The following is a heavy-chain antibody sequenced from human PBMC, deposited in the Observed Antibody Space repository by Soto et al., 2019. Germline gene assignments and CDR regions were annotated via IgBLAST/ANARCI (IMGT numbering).Heavy chain of an antibody. Sequence: GASVKASCKASGGTFSSYAISWVRQAPGQGLEWMGGIIPIFGTANYAQKFQGRVTITRDTSASTAYMELSSLRSEDTAVYYCARDHVLLWFGEPVDHYYYYYMDVWGKGTTVTVSS. CDR1: GGTFSSYA. CDR2: IIPIFGTA. D-gene: IGHD3-10*01. CDR3: ARDHVLLWFGEPVDHYYYYYMDV. J-gene: IGHJ6*03. V-gene: IGHV1-69*05.